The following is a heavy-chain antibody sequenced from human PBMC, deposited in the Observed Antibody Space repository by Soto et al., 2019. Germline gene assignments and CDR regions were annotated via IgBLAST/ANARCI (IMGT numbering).Heavy chain of an antibody. D-gene: IGHD2-15*01. CDR1: GFTFSSYA. J-gene: IGHJ4*02. CDR2: ISGSGGST. V-gene: IGHV3-23*01. Sequence: EVQLLESGGGLVQPGGSLRLSCAASGFTFSSYAMSWVRQAPGKGLEWVSAISGSGGSTYYADSVKGRFTISRDNSKNTLCLQMNSLRAEDTAVYYCAKAKQGYCSGGSCRSWGQGTLVTVSS. CDR3: AKAKQGYCSGGSCRS.